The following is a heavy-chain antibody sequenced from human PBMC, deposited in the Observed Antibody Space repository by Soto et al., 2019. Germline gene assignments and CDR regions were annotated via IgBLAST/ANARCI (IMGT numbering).Heavy chain of an antibody. J-gene: IGHJ5*02. D-gene: IGHD4-17*01. CDR1: GFTFSYYW. V-gene: IGHV3-74*01. Sequence: GGSLRLSCAASGFTFSYYWMHWVRQAPGKGLVWVSRMNSDGSSTSYADSVKGRFTISRDNAKNTLILQMNSLGAEDSAVYYCARDGPAVTTWLDHWGQGTKVTVSS. CDR3: ARDGPAVTTWLDH. CDR2: MNSDGSST.